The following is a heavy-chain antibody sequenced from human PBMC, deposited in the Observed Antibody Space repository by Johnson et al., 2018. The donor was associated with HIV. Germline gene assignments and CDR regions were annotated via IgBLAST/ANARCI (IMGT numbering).Heavy chain of an antibody. CDR3: ARDHSRDEAFDI. CDR1: GFTFSSYD. V-gene: IGHV3-13*01. J-gene: IGHJ3*02. Sequence: VQLVESGGGLVQPGGSLRLSCAASGFTFSSYDMHWVRQATGKGLEWVSAIGTAGDTYYPGSVKGRFTISRDNAQTSLYLQMNSLRAEDTAVYYWARDHSRDEAFDIWGQGTMVTVSS. CDR2: IGTAGDT. D-gene: IGHD5-24*01.